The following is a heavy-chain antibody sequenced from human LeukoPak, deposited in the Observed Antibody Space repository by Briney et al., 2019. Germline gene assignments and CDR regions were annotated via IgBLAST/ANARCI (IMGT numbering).Heavy chain of an antibody. D-gene: IGHD6-13*01. J-gene: IGHJ4*02. Sequence: GGSLRLSCAASGFTFSSYARHWVRQAPGKGLEWVAVISYDGSNKYYADSVKGRFTISRDNSKNTLYLQMNSLRAEDTAVYYCARAVAAATYYFDYWGQGTLVTVSS. V-gene: IGHV3-30*01. CDR1: GFTFSSYA. CDR2: ISYDGSNK. CDR3: ARAVAAATYYFDY.